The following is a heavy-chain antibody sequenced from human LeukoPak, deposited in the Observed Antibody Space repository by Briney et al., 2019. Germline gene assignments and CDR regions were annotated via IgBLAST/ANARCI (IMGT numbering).Heavy chain of an antibody. Sequence: GGSLRLSCAASGFTFSSYEMNWVRQAPGKGLEWVSYISSSGSTIYYADSVKGRFTISRDNAKNSLYLQMNSLRAEDTAVYYCARDGVPSGYPWYSSSYYYFDYWGQGTLVTVSS. CDR2: ISSSGSTI. V-gene: IGHV3-48*03. D-gene: IGHD6-13*01. J-gene: IGHJ4*02. CDR3: ARDGVPSGYPWYSSSYYYFDY. CDR1: GFTFSSYE.